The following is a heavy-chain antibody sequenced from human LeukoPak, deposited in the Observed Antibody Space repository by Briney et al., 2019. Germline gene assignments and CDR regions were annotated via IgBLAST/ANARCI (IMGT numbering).Heavy chain of an antibody. CDR2: ISGSADTT. Sequence: PGGSLRLSCAASGFTFSSYWMHWVRQAPGKGLEWVSAISGSADTTYFADSVKGRFTTSRDNSKNTLYLQMNSLSAEDTAVYYCAKHFYDSGLRKAFDIWGQGTMVTVSS. CDR1: GFTFSSYW. D-gene: IGHD3-22*01. V-gene: IGHV3-23*01. CDR3: AKHFYDSGLRKAFDI. J-gene: IGHJ3*02.